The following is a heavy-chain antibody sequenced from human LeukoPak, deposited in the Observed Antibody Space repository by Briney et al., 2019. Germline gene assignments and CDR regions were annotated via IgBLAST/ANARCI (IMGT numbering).Heavy chain of an antibody. CDR1: GYTFTSYY. Sequence: ASVKVSCKASGYTFTSYYMHWVRQAPGQGLEWMGGIIPIFGTATYAQKFQGRVTITADESTSTAYMELSSLRSEDTAVYYCARGRGITMIVVVPYFDYWGQGTLVTVSS. CDR3: ARGRGITMIVVVPYFDY. CDR2: IIPIFGTA. D-gene: IGHD3-22*01. V-gene: IGHV1-69*13. J-gene: IGHJ4*02.